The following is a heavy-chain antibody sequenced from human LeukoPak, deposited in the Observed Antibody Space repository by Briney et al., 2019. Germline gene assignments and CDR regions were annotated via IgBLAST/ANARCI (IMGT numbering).Heavy chain of an antibody. CDR3: ARIRPCRLYMDV. CDR2: IYNSGTT. V-gene: IGHV4-30-4*07. Sequence: SETLSLTCGVSGDSISSGGYSWSWVRQPPGKGLDWIGLIYNSGTTYYNPSLKTRVLIRVDPSQDLSSLKVCAVTAPGPAVLYCARIRPCRLYMDVWGKGNTVTVSS. J-gene: IGHJ6*03. D-gene: IGHD6-6*01. CDR1: GDSISSGGYS.